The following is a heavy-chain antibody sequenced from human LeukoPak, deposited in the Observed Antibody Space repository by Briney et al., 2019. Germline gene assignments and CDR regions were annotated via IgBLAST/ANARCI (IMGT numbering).Heavy chain of an antibody. J-gene: IGHJ4*02. D-gene: IGHD6-13*01. CDR2: INPNSGGT. V-gene: IGHV1-2*02. CDR3: AREGGEAAAGGFDY. CDR1: RYNFTGYY. Sequence: SVKVSCKASRYNFTGYYMHWVRQAPGQGLECMGWINPNSGGTNYAQKFQGRVTMTRATSISTAYMELSRLRSDDTAVYYCAREGGEAAAGGFDYWGQGTLVTVSS.